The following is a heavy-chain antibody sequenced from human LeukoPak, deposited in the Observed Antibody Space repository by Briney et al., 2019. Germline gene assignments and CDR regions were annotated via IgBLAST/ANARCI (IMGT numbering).Heavy chain of an antibody. D-gene: IGHD3-3*01. CDR2: INSDGSTT. Sequence: GGSLRLSCAASGFTLSNYWMHWVRDAPGKGLVWVSRINSDGSTTDYADSVKGRFTISRDNAKNTLYMQMNSLRDEDTAVYYCVRAYDQWGQGTLVTVSS. V-gene: IGHV3-74*01. J-gene: IGHJ4*02. CDR3: VRAYDQ. CDR1: GFTLSNYW.